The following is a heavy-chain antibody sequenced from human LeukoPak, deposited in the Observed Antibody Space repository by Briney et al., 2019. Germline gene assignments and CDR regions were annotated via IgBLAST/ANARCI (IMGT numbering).Heavy chain of an antibody. Sequence: SETLSLTCIVSGDSISNYYWSWIRQPAGKGLEWIGRIYTSGSTNYNPPLKSRVTMSVDKPKNQFSLKQTSVTAADTAVYYCAREAAAGTFYFDYWGQGTLVTVSS. CDR1: GDSISNYY. J-gene: IGHJ4*02. CDR2: IYTSGST. V-gene: IGHV4-4*07. CDR3: AREAAAGTFYFDY. D-gene: IGHD6-13*01.